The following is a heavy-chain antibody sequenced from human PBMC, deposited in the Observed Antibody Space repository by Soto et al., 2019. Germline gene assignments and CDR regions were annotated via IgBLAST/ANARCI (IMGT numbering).Heavy chain of an antibody. J-gene: IGHJ6*02. D-gene: IGHD6-13*01. Sequence: QVQLVQSGAEVKKPGASVKVSCKASGFTFSAYYIYWVRQAPGQGLEWIGWINPNSGGTNNAQKFQGRVTMTRFTSTSTVYMELSALIPDDTAVYYCARSLLDEYSSSWRSAYYGMDVWGQVTTVTVSS. CDR2: INPNSGGT. CDR1: GFTFSAYY. CDR3: ARSLLDEYSSSWRSAYYGMDV. V-gene: IGHV1-2*02.